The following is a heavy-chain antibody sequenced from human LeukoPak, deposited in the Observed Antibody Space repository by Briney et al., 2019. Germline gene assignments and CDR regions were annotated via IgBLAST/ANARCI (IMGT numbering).Heavy chain of an antibody. V-gene: IGHV3-49*04. Sequence: GGSLRLSCTASGFTFGDHAMSWVRQAPGKGLEWVGFIRSKAYGGTTEYAASVKGRFTISRDDSKSIAYLQMNSLKAEDTAVYYCTRAVAHRDYWGQGTLVTVSS. CDR3: TRAVAHRDY. CDR2: IRSKAYGGTT. CDR1: GFTFGDHA. D-gene: IGHD4-23*01. J-gene: IGHJ4*02.